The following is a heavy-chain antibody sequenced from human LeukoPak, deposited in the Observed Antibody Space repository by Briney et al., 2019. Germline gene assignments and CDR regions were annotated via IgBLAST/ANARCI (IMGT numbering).Heavy chain of an antibody. V-gene: IGHV3-23*01. CDR3: AKDGITIFGVVIKFDY. CDR2: ISGSGGST. J-gene: IGHJ4*02. D-gene: IGHD3-3*01. Sequence: GGSLRPSCAASGFTFSSYAMSWVRQAPGKGLEWVSAISGSGGSTYYADSVKGRFTISRDNSKNTLYLQMNSLRAEDTAVYYCAKDGITIFGVVIKFDYWGQGTLVTVSS. CDR1: GFTFSSYA.